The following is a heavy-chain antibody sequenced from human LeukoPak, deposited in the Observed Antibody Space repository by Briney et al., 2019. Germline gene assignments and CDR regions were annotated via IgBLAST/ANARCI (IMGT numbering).Heavy chain of an antibody. D-gene: IGHD3-22*01. CDR1: GYTFTNCE. V-gene: IGHV1-8*01. Sequence: ASVKVSCKASGYTFTNCEINWVRQGTGQGLEWLGWMNPSSGNTGYAQKFQGRVTMTRDTSISTAYMELSSLRSEDTAVYYCARVAYYYDSAGKSLKFFYGMDVWGQGTTVTVSS. CDR3: ARVAYYYDSAGKSLKFFYGMDV. J-gene: IGHJ6*02. CDR2: MNPSSGNT.